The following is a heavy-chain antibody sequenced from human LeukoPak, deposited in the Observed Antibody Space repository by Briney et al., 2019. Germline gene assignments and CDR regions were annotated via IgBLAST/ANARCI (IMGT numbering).Heavy chain of an antibody. J-gene: IGHJ4*02. D-gene: IGHD3-22*01. CDR2: LYSNGNT. V-gene: IGHV3-53*01. CDR3: ARDYYDGSAYYSYYEY. CDR1: GFTVSSKY. Sequence: GGSLRLSCAASGFTVSSKYMSWVRRAPGKGLEWVSTLYSNGNTYYADSVKGRFTISRDNSKNTLSLQKNSLRAEDTAVYYCARDYYDGSAYYSYYEYWGQGTLVTVSS.